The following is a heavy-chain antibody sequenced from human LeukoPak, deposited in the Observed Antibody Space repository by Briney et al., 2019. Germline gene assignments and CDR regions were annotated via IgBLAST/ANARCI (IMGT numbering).Heavy chain of an antibody. CDR3: ARGTRYGLFDY. CDR2: INHSGST. CDR1: GGSFSGYY. V-gene: IGHV4-34*01. J-gene: IGHJ4*02. D-gene: IGHD4-17*01. Sequence: SETLSLTCAVYGGSFSGYYWSWIRQPPGKGLEWIGEINHSGSTNYNPSLKSRVTISVDTSKNQFSLKLSSVTAADTAVYYCARGTRYGLFDYWGQGTLVTVSS.